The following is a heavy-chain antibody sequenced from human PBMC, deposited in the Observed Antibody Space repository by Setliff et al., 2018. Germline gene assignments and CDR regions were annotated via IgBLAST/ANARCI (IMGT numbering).Heavy chain of an antibody. V-gene: IGHV3-7*04. CDR3: ARGPGSGNTYWFDH. CDR1: GFTFGSYW. CDR2: IKQDESQK. Sequence: PGGSLRLSCAASGFTFGSYWMSWVRQAPGKGLEWVANIKQDESQKFYVDTVKGRFSSSRDNAKNSLYLQMNALRVEDTAVYYCARGPGSGNTYWFDHWGQGTLVTVSS. D-gene: IGHD3-10*01. J-gene: IGHJ5*02.